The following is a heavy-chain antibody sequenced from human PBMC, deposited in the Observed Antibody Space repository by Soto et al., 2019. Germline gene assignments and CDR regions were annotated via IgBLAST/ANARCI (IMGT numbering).Heavy chain of an antibody. D-gene: IGHD6-25*01. CDR1: GFTFSNDW. Sequence: EVQLVESGGGLAKPGGSLRLSCAASGFTFSNDWMNWVRQAPGQGLEWFARIKTVTDGGATDYAAPVKGRFFISRDDSNSTLYLQMNSLKTDDAAIYYCITHAVIYSRGHWGQGTLVSVAS. V-gene: IGHV3-15*01. CDR2: IKTVTDGGAT. J-gene: IGHJ4*02. CDR3: ITHAVIYSRGH.